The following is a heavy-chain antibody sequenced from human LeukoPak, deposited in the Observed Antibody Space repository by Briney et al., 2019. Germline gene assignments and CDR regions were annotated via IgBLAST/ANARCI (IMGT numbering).Heavy chain of an antibody. CDR2: INPSGGST. V-gene: IGHV1-46*01. CDR1: GYTFTSYY. Sequence: GASVKVSCKASGYTFTSYYMHWVRQAPGQGLEWMGIINPSGGSTSYAQKFQGRVTMTRNTSISTAYMELSSLRSEDTAVYYCATRGYYGSGYYYYYMDVWGKGTTVTISS. CDR3: ATRGYYGSGYYYYYMDV. J-gene: IGHJ6*03. D-gene: IGHD3-10*01.